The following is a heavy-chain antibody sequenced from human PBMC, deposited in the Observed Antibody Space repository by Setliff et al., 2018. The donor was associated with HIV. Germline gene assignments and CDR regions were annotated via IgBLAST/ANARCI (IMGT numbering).Heavy chain of an antibody. J-gene: IGHJ3*02. CDR2: IRYDGSNK. CDR1: GFTFSNYG. Sequence: GGSLRLSCAASGFTFSNYGMHWVRQAPGKGLEWVAFIRYDGSNKFYADSVKGRFTISRDNSKITLYLQMNSLSAGDTAVYYCVKDRGRQLWPNAFDIWGQGTMVTVSS. V-gene: IGHV3-30*02. D-gene: IGHD5-18*01. CDR3: VKDRGRQLWPNAFDI.